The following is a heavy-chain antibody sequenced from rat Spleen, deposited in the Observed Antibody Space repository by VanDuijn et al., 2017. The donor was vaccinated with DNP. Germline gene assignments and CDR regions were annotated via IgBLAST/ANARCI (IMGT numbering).Heavy chain of an antibody. V-gene: IGHV5-7*01. D-gene: IGHD3-8*01. CDR2: INYDGSDT. CDR1: GFTFSDYY. Sequence: EVLLVESDGGLVQPGRSLKLSCAVSGFTFSDYYMAWVRQAPKKGLEWVATINYDGSDTYYRDSVKGRFTISRDNAKSTLYLQMDSMRSEDTATYYCTSNPHIRTAAPFDYWGQGVMVTVSS. J-gene: IGHJ2*01. CDR3: TSNPHIRTAAPFDY.